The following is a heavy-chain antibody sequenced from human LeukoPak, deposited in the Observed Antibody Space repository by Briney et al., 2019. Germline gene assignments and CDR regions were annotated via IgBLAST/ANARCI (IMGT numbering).Heavy chain of an antibody. D-gene: IGHD6-6*01. CDR2: ISSNAAYI. CDR1: GFTFRSYT. Sequence: AGGSLRLSCAASGFTFRSYTMNWVRQAPGKGLEWVSSISSNAAYIYYEDSLRDRFTISRDNAGNSLFLQMDSLRAEDTGVYYCARKGGRGISSSDYFDSWGQGTLVTVSS. J-gene: IGHJ4*02. CDR3: ARKGGRGISSSDYFDS. V-gene: IGHV3-21*01.